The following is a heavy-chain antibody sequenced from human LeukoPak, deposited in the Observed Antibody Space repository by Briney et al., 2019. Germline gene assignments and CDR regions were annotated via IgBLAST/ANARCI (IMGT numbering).Heavy chain of an antibody. CDR2: ISAYNGNT. V-gene: IGHV1-18*01. Sequence: ASVKVSCKASGYTFTSYGISWVRQAPGQGLEWMGWISAYNGNTNYAQKLQGRVTMTTDTSTSTAYMELRSLRSDDTAVYYCARDSNLYYDILTGYYPPDYFDYWGQGTLVTVSS. D-gene: IGHD3-9*01. CDR1: GYTFTSYG. J-gene: IGHJ4*02. CDR3: ARDSNLYYDILTGYYPPDYFDY.